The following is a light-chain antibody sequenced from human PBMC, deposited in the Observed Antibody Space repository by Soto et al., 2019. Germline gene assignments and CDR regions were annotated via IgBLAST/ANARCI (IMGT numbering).Light chain of an antibody. CDR3: QSYDSSRLV. Sequence: NFMLTQPHSVSESPGKTVTISCTRSSGSIASNYVQWYQQRPGSAPTTVIYEDNQRPSGVPDRFSGSFDSSSTSASLTISGLNTEDEADYYCQSYDSSRLVFGGGTQLTVL. J-gene: IGLJ2*01. CDR1: SGSIASNY. V-gene: IGLV6-57*04. CDR2: EDN.